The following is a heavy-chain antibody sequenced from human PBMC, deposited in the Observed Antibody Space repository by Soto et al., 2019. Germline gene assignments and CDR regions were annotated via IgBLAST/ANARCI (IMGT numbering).Heavy chain of an antibody. D-gene: IGHD6-6*01. CDR1: GFSFTGYY. CDR3: ARDLTRQLAYWLDP. Sequence: ASVKVSCKASGFSFTGYYIHWLRQAPGQGLEWMGWINAHSGGTEYAQKFQGRVTLTRDTSISTAYMTLSSLRSDDTAIYYCARDLTRQLAYWLDPWGQGTQVTVSS. V-gene: IGHV1-2*02. CDR2: INAHSGGT. J-gene: IGHJ5*02.